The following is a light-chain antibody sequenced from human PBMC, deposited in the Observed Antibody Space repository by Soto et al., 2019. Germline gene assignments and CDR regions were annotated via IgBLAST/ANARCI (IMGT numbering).Light chain of an antibody. CDR2: YAS. CDR1: ESVHRN. V-gene: IGKV3-15*01. Sequence: EMVMTQSPATLSVSPGERVTLSCRASESVHRNLAWYQQKPGQGPSLLIYYASTRATGVPDRFTGSGSGTEFTLPISSLQSGDFGVYHCQHYSNWPPTFGPGTKVEIK. CDR3: QHYSNWPPT. J-gene: IGKJ3*01.